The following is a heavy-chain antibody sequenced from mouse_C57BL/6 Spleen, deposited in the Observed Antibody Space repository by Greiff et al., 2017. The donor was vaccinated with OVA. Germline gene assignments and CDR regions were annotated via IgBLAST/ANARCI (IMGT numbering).Heavy chain of an antibody. Sequence: QVQLKESGAELARPGASVKLSCKASGYTFTSYGISWVKQRTGQGLEWIGEIYPRSGNTYYNEKFKGKATLTADKSSSTAYMELRSLTSEDSAVYFCARPLYYGSSPYYYAMDYWGQGTSVTVSS. V-gene: IGHV1-81*01. J-gene: IGHJ4*01. CDR2: IYPRSGNT. D-gene: IGHD1-1*01. CDR1: GYTFTSYG. CDR3: ARPLYYGSSPYYYAMDY.